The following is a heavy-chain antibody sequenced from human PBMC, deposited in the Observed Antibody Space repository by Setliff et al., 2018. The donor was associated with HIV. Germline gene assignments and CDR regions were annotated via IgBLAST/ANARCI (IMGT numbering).Heavy chain of an antibody. Sequence: TLETLSLTCTVSGGSISISSYYWGWIRQPPGKGLEWIGSIYYSGHTYYNPSLKSRVTLSVDTSKNQFSLKLSSVTAADTAVYYCARRGAYSSGWYQFGFDYWGQGTLVTVSS. CDR2: IYYSGHT. V-gene: IGHV4-39*01. J-gene: IGHJ4*02. CDR3: ARRGAYSSGWYQFGFDY. CDR1: GGSISISSYY. D-gene: IGHD6-19*01.